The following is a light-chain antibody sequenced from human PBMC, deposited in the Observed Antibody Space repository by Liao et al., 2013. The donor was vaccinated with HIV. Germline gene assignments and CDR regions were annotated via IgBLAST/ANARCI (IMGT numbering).Light chain of an antibody. J-gene: IGLJ3*02. CDR2: YDS. V-gene: IGLV3-21*04. CDR3: QVWDSTSDHRV. Sequence: SYALTQPPSLSVAPGETARVTCGGNNIGGKSVHWYQQQPGQAPVLVISYDSERPSGIPERFSGSNSGNTATLTISRVEAGDEADYYCQVWDSTSDHRVFGGGTKLTVV. CDR1: NIGGKS.